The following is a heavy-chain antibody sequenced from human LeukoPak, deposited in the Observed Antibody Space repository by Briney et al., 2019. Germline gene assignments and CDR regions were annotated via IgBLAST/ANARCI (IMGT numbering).Heavy chain of an antibody. D-gene: IGHD6-13*01. J-gene: IGHJ5*02. V-gene: IGHV1-8*03. CDR3: ARGIAAARSGFWFDP. CDR1: GYTFTSYD. CDR2: MNPKSGNT. Sequence: ASVKVSCKASGYTFTSYDINWVRQATGQGLEWMGWMNPKSGNTGYAQKFQGRVTITRNTSISTAYMELSSLRSKDTAVYYCARGIAAARSGFWFDPWGQGTLVTVSS.